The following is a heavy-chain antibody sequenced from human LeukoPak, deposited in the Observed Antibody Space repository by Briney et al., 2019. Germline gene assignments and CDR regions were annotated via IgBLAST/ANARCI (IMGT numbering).Heavy chain of an antibody. V-gene: IGHV4-4*02. Sequence: GSLRLSCAASGFTFSSYGMSWVRQAPGKGLEWIGEIYHSGSTNYNPSLKSRVTISVDKSKNQFSLKLSSVTAADTAVYYCARISWYSSGWDHAFDIWGQGTMVTVSS. J-gene: IGHJ3*02. CDR3: ARISWYSSGWDHAFDI. CDR1: GFTFSSYGM. D-gene: IGHD6-19*01. CDR2: IYHSGST.